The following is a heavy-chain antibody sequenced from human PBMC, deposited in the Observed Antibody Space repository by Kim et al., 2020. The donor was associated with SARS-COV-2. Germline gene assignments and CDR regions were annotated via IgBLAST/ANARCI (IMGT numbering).Heavy chain of an antibody. Sequence: ASVKVSCKVSGYTLTELSMHWVRQAPGKGLEWMGGFDPEDGETIYAQKFQGRVTMTEDTSTDTAYMELSSLRSEDTAVYYCATDPDCGGDCYYRYWGQGTLVTVSS. V-gene: IGHV1-24*01. D-gene: IGHD2-21*02. J-gene: IGHJ4*02. CDR1: GYTLTELS. CDR2: FDPEDGET. CDR3: ATDPDCGGDCYYRY.